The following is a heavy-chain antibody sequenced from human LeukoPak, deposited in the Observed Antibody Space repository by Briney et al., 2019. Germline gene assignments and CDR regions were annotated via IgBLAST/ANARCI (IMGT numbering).Heavy chain of an antibody. Sequence: ASVKVSCKASGYTFTSYGISWVRQAPGQGLEWMGLISAYNGNTNYAQKLQGRVTMTTDTSTSTAYMELRSLRSDDTAVYYCARDLYCSGGSCYSLDYWGQGTLVTVSS. CDR3: ARDLYCSGGSCYSLDY. CDR2: ISAYNGNT. D-gene: IGHD2-15*01. V-gene: IGHV1-18*01. CDR1: GYTFTSYG. J-gene: IGHJ4*02.